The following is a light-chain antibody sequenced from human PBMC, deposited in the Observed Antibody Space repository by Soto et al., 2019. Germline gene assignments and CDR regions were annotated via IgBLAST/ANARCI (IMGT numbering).Light chain of an antibody. CDR1: QSVSSN. CDR3: QQYNNWPRT. Sequence: EIVMTQSPATLFVSPGERGTLSCRASQSVSSNLAWYQQKPGQAPRLFIYGASTRATGIPARFSGSGSGTEFTLTISSLQSEDFAVYYCQQYNNWPRTFGQGTKVDIK. V-gene: IGKV3-15*01. CDR2: GAS. J-gene: IGKJ1*01.